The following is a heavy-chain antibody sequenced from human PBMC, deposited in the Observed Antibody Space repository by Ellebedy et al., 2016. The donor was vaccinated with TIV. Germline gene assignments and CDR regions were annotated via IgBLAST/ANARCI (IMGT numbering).Heavy chain of an antibody. CDR1: GYTFTRYA. CDR2: ISTNTGNP. D-gene: IGHD6-19*01. V-gene: IGHV7-4-1*02. Sequence: ASVKVSCKASGYTFTRYAMNWVRQAPGQGLEWMGWISTNTGNPTYAQGFTGRFVFSLDTSVSTTYLQITNLKADDTAVYYCAKHNGSGLYYFDYWGQGTLVTVSS. J-gene: IGHJ4*02. CDR3: AKHNGSGLYYFDY.